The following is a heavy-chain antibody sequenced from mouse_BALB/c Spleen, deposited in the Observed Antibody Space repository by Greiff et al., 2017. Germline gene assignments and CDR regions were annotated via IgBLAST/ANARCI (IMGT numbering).Heavy chain of an antibody. CDR2: IWAGGST. Sequence: VNLVESGPGLVAPSQSLSITCTVSGFSLTSYGVHWVRQPPGKGLEWLGVIWAGGSTNYNSALMSRLSISKDNSKSQVFLKMNSLQTDDTAMYYCARGWLLPEFAYWGQGTLVTVSA. J-gene: IGHJ3*01. D-gene: IGHD2-3*01. CDR3: ARGWLLPEFAY. CDR1: GFSLTSYG. V-gene: IGHV2-9*02.